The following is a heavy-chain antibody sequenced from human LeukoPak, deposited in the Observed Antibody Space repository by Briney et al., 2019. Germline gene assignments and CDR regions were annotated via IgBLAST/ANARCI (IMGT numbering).Heavy chain of an antibody. CDR2: ISYSGST. Sequence: PSETLSLTCTVSGASISGYSWSWIRQPPGKGLEWIGNISYSGSTNYNPSLKSRVTISVDTSKSQFSLRLTSVTAADTAFYYCARGVEDLGYSYDYWGQGTLVTVSS. CDR1: GASISGYS. CDR3: ARGVEDLGYSYDY. D-gene: IGHD5-18*01. J-gene: IGHJ4*02. V-gene: IGHV4-59*01.